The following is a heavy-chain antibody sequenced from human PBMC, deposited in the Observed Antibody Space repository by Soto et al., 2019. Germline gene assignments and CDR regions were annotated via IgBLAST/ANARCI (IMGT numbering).Heavy chain of an antibody. Sequence: QVQLQESGPGLVKPSETLSLTCTVSGGSISSYYWSWIRQPPGKGLEWIGYIYYSGSTNYNPSLKSRVTISVDTSKNQFSLKLSSVTAADTAVYYCARSGYGRKAFDIWGQGTMVTVSS. CDR3: ARSGYGRKAFDI. D-gene: IGHD4-17*01. J-gene: IGHJ3*02. CDR2: IYYSGST. CDR1: GGSISSYY. V-gene: IGHV4-59*01.